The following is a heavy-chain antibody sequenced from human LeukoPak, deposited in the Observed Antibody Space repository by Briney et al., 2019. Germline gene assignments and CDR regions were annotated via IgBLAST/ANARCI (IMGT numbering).Heavy chain of an antibody. V-gene: IGHV1-2*02. CDR1: GYTFTGYY. D-gene: IGHD4-17*01. CDR2: INPNSGGT. J-gene: IGHJ4*02. Sequence: ASVKVSCKASGYTFTGYYMHWVRQAPGQGLEWMGWINPNSGGTNYVQKFQGRVTMTRDTSISTAYMELSRLRSDDTAVYYCARERTTVTTGLGYWGQGTLDTVSS. CDR3: ARERTTVTTGLGY.